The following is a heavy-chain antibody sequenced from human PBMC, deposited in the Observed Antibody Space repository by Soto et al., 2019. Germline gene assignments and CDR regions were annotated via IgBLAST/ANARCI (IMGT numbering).Heavy chain of an antibody. D-gene: IGHD2-15*01. J-gene: IGHJ3*02. CDR3: AVVVAATPSHSGAFDI. Sequence: PGGSLRLSCAASGFTFSSYSMKWVRQAPGKGLEWVSYISSSSSTIYYADSVKGRFTISRDNAKNSLYLQMNSLRAEDTAAYYCAVVVAATPSHSGAFDIWGQGTMVTVSS. CDR2: ISSSSSTI. CDR1: GFTFSSYS. V-gene: IGHV3-48*01.